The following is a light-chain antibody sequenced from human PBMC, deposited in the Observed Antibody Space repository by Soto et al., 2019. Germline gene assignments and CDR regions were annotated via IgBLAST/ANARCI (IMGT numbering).Light chain of an antibody. CDR3: QQRSNWPPT. CDR1: QSVSSY. J-gene: IGKJ4*01. Sequence: EIVLTQSPASLSLSPGERASLSCRASQSVSSYLAWYQQKPGQAPRLLIYDASNRATGIPARFSGSGSETDFTLTISSLEPEDFDVYYCQQRSNWPPTFVGGTKVEIK. CDR2: DAS. V-gene: IGKV3-11*01.